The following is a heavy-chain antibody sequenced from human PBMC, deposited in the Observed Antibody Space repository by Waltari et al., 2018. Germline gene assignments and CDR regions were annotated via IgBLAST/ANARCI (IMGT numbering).Heavy chain of an antibody. V-gene: IGHV1-69*12. CDR1: GDTFGRFA. J-gene: IGHJ5*01. CDR3: SRRQIGGPLDP. D-gene: IGHD1-1*01. Sequence: QVHLVQSGAEVKKPGSSVKVSCKASGDTFGRFAIAWVRQAPGQGLEWMGGLIPSFGTPNYEQEFQGRLTITADESANTVYMELGSLRPDDTAVYFCSRRQIGGPLDPWGQGTLVTVSS. CDR2: LIPSFGTP.